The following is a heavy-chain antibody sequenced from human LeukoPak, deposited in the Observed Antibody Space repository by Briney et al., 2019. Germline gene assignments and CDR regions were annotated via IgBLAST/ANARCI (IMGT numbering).Heavy chain of an antibody. J-gene: IGHJ4*02. D-gene: IGHD6-19*01. CDR3: ARRRSEEFDFDC. CDR2: ISGYNGNT. V-gene: IGHV1-18*04. Sequence: ASVKVSCKTSGYSFTAFYIHWVRQAPGQGLEWKGCISGYNGNTNYAQKLQGRVTMTTDTSTSTAYMELRSLRSDDTAVYYCARRRSEEFDFDCWGQGTLVTVSS. CDR1: GYSFTAFY.